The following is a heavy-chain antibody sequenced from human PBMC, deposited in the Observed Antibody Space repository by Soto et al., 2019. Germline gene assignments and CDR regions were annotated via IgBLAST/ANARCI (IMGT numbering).Heavy chain of an antibody. Sequence: EVQLLESGGGLVQPGGSLRLSCAASGFTFSSYAMSWVRQAPGKGLEWVSAISGSGGSTYYADSVKGRFTISRDNSKNTLYLQMNSRRAEDTAVYYCAKHSSSWYYYYGMDVWGQGTTVTVSS. V-gene: IGHV3-23*01. CDR1: GFTFSSYA. CDR3: AKHSSSWYYYYGMDV. J-gene: IGHJ6*02. CDR2: ISGSGGST. D-gene: IGHD6-13*01.